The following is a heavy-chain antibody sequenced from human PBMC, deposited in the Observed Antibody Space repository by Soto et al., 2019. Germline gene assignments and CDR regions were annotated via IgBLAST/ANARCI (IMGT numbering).Heavy chain of an antibody. V-gene: IGHV1-2*02. CDR3: ASDARGRQLPLYYYYYGTDV. J-gene: IGHJ6*04. CDR1: GYTFTGYY. Sequence: ASVKVSCKASGYTFTGYYMHWVRQAPGQGLEWMGWINPNSGGTNYAQKFQGRVTMTRDTSISTAYMELSRLRSDDTAVYYCASDARGRQLPLYYYYYGTDVWGKVTTVTVSS. D-gene: IGHD2-2*01. CDR2: INPNSGGT.